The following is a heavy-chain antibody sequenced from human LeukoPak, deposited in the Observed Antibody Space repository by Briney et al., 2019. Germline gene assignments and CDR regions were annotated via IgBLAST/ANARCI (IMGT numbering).Heavy chain of an antibody. J-gene: IGHJ4*02. CDR2: INHSGST. V-gene: IGHV4-34*01. Sequence: SETLSLTCAVYGGSFSGYYWSWIRQPPGKGLEWIGEINHSGSTNYNPSLKSRVTIAVDTSKTPFSLKLSSVTDADTAVYYCARRSNYYDSSGYYYGYFDYWGQGTLVTVSS. CDR3: ARRSNYYDSSGYYYGYFDY. CDR1: GGSFSGYY. D-gene: IGHD3-22*01.